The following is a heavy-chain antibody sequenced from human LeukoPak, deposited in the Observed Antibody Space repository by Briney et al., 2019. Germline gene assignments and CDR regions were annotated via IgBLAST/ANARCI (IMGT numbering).Heavy chain of an antibody. CDR1: GITFTNNA. J-gene: IGHJ4*02. V-gene: IGHV3-23*01. CDR2: VGGSGGDT. Sequence: PGESLRLSCAASGITFTNNAMSWVRQAPGKGLEWVSAVGGSGGDTYYADSVKGRFTISRDNSKNTVYLQMNSLRAEDTAIYYCAKDIGGSGAYWGQGTLVTVSS. CDR3: AKDIGGSGAY. D-gene: IGHD3-16*01.